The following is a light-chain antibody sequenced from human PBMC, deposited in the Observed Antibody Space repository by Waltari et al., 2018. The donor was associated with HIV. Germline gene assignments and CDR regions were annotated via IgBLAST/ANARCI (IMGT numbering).Light chain of an antibody. J-gene: IGLJ2*01. CDR2: EVS. V-gene: IGLV2-23*02. CDR3: CSYAGSSTGVV. CDR1: SSDAGSYNL. Sequence: QSALTQPASVSGSPGQSIPISCPGTSSDAGSYNLVSWYQQHPGKAPKLMLYEVSKRPPGVSNRSSGSKCGNAASLTISGLQAEDEADYDCCSYAGSSTGVVFGGGTKLTLL.